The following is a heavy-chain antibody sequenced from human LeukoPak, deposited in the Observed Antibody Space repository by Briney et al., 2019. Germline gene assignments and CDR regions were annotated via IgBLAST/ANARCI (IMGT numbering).Heavy chain of an antibody. D-gene: IGHD3-10*01. CDR3: ASYPWPGNYYYMDV. CDR2: IYYSGST. CDR1: GGSISSGDYY. J-gene: IGHJ6*03. V-gene: IGHV4-30-4*08. Sequence: SETLSLTCTVSGGSISSGDYYWSWIRQPPGKGLEWIGYIYYSGSTYYNPSLKSRVTISVDTSKNQFSLKLSSVTAADTAVYYCASYPWPGNYYYMDVWGKGTTVTVSS.